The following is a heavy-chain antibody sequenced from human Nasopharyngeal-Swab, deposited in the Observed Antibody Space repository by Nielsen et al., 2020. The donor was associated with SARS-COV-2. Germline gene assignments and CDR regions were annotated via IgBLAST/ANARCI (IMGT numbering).Heavy chain of an antibody. J-gene: IGHJ5*02. CDR2: ITGNGDTT. V-gene: IGHV3-23*01. CDR1: GFTFSLYW. D-gene: IGHD6-13*01. Sequence: GGSLRLSCEASGFTFSLYWMSWVRQAPGKGLEWVSTITGNGDTTYYADSVKGRFTISRDNSENTVYLQMNSLRAEDTALYHCARPLSRDSTWTTEANWFDPWGQGTLVTVSS. CDR3: ARPLSRDSTWTTEANWFDP.